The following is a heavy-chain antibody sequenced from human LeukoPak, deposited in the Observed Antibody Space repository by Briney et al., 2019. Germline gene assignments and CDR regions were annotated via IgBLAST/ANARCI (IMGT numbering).Heavy chain of an antibody. CDR1: GFIFSSYA. CDR2: ISGSGGNT. J-gene: IGHJ4*02. Sequence: GGSLRLSCAASGFIFSSYAMSWVRQAPGKGLEWVSGISGSGGNTYNADSVKGRFTISRDNSKNTLYLQMNSLRAEDTAVYYCARVNKGRVSNYFDYWGQGTLVTVSS. V-gene: IGHV3-23*01. CDR3: ARVNKGRVSNYFDY. D-gene: IGHD1/OR15-1a*01.